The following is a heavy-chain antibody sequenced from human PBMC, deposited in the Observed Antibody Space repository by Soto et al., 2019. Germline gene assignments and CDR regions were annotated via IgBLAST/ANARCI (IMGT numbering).Heavy chain of an antibody. D-gene: IGHD2-15*01. CDR2: INHSGST. J-gene: IGHJ5*02. V-gene: IGHV4-34*01. Sequence: PSETLSLTCAVYGGSFSGYYWSWIRQPPGKGLEWIGEINHSGSTNYNPSLKSRVTISVDTSKNQFSLKLSSVTAADTAVYYCARLKRYCSGGSCYNWFDPWGQGTLVTVSS. CDR1: GGSFSGYY. CDR3: ARLKRYCSGGSCYNWFDP.